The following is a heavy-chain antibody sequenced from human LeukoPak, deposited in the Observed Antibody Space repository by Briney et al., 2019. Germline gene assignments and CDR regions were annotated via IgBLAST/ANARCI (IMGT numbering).Heavy chain of an antibody. V-gene: IGHV3-30*18. J-gene: IGHJ4*02. D-gene: IGHD3-3*01. CDR2: ISYGGSDK. CDR1: GFTFSRHG. CDR3: AKDVFGFGAYYLDS. Sequence: GGSLRLSCAASGFTFSRHGMHWVRQAPGKGLEWVAIISYGGSDKHYADSVKGRFTISRDNPNNTLYLQMNSLRPEDTAVYYCAKDVFGFGAYYLDSWGQGILVTVSS.